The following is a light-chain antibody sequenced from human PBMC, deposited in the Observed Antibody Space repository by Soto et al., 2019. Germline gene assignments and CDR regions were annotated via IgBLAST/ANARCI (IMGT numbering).Light chain of an antibody. CDR3: CSYAGTVYV. V-gene: IGLV2-23*01. CDR1: SSDVGSYNL. Sequence: QSALTRPASVSGSPGQSITISCTGTSSDVGSYNLVSWYQQHPGKAPKLMIYEGSKRPSGVSNRFSGSKSGNTASLTISGLQAEDEADYYCCSYAGTVYVFGTGTKVTVL. CDR2: EGS. J-gene: IGLJ1*01.